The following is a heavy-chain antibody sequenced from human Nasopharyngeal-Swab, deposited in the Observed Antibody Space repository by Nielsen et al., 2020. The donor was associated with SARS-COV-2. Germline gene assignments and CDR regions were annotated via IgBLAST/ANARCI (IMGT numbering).Heavy chain of an antibody. Sequence: GGSLRLSCAASGFTFSDSAVHWVRQAPGKGLEWVGRSRNKANSYTTEYAASVKGRFTISRDDSKNSLYLQMNSLRAEDTAVYYCARDQIAAAGNYYYYGMDVWGQGTTVTVSS. CDR2: SRNKANSYTT. D-gene: IGHD6-13*01. V-gene: IGHV3-72*01. J-gene: IGHJ6*02. CDR1: GFTFSDSA. CDR3: ARDQIAAAGNYYYYGMDV.